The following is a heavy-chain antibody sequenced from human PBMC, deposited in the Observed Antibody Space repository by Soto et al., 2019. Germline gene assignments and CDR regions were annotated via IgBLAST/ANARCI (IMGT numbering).Heavy chain of an antibody. V-gene: IGHV5-10-1*01. CDR1: GYSFTSYW. CDR2: IDPSDSYT. Sequence: GESLKISCKGSGYSFTSYWISWVRQMPGKGLEWKGRIDPSDSYTNYSPSFQGHVTISADKSISTAYLQWSSLKASDTAMYYCARGTEVGVTPQIPYYYYGMDVWGQGTTVTVSS. D-gene: IGHD2-15*01. CDR3: ARGTEVGVTPQIPYYYYGMDV. J-gene: IGHJ6*02.